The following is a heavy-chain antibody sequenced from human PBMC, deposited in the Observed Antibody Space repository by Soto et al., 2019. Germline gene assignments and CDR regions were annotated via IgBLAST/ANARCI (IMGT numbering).Heavy chain of an antibody. CDR2: INYLATT. Sequence: QVQLQESGPGLVKPLETLSLTCNVSGVSFNSYYWSWIRQPPGKGLEWIGYINYLATTEYNPSLKSRVTISSDTSKTHFSLRVTSVTASDTAMYYCARHSSAWYRPFDFWGQGSLVTVSS. V-gene: IGHV4-59*01. CDR1: GVSFNSYY. CDR3: ARHSSAWYRPFDF. J-gene: IGHJ4*02. D-gene: IGHD6-19*01.